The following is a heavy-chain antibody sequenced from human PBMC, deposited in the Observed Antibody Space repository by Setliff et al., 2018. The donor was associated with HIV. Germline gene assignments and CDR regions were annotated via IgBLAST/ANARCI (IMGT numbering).Heavy chain of an antibody. D-gene: IGHD5-12*01. CDR1: GYTFTDNY. V-gene: IGHV1-2*02. CDR3: ARGKTWLRFLDY. CDR2: INTHSGYT. Sequence: ASVKVSCKASGYTFTDNYLHWVRQAPGQGLEWMGWINTHSGYTNYAQNVQGRVTVTMDTSTSTAYMELRSLKSDDTAVYYCARGKTWLRFLDYWGQGTLVTVSS. J-gene: IGHJ4*02.